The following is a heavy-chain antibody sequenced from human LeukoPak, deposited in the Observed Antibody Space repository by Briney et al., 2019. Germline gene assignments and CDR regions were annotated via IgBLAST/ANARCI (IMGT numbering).Heavy chain of an antibody. V-gene: IGHV3-11*01. J-gene: IGHJ4*02. D-gene: IGHD2-2*02. CDR1: GLSITDYY. CDR2: ISSVTSAI. Sequence: GGSLRLSCAASGLSITDYYMSWIRQAPGGGLQWIAYISSVTSAIHYANSMKGRFTMSRDNAKNSVHLQMNSLRTEDTGMYFCVSTPAIRRLNFWGQGTLVTVSS. CDR3: VSTPAIRRLNF.